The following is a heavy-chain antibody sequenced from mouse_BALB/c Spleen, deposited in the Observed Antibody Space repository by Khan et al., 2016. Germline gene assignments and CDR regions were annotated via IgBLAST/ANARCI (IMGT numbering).Heavy chain of an antibody. V-gene: IGHV1S81*02. CDR3: TRAGYDYAFAY. CDR2: INPSNGDT. CDR1: GYTFTSYY. J-gene: IGHJ3*01. Sequence: QVQLQQSGAELVKPGASVKLSCKASGYTFTSYYMYWVKQRPGQGLEWIGEINPSNGDTNFNERFKSKATLTVDNSSSTTYMQFSSLTSEDSAVYYCTRAGYDYAFAYWGQGTLVTVSA. D-gene: IGHD2-4*01.